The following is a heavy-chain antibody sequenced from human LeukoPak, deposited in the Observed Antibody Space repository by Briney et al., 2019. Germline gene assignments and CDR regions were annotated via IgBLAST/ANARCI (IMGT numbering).Heavy chain of an antibody. CDR2: ISGSGGST. V-gene: IGHV3-23*01. D-gene: IGHD6-19*01. CDR1: GFTFSSYA. J-gene: IGHJ1*01. CDR3: ANDEDPGSRWLVPGYFQH. Sequence: GGSLRLSCAASGFTFSSYAMSWVRQAPGKGLEWVSAISGSGGSTYYADSVKGRFTISRDNSKNTLYLQMNSLRAEDTAVYYCANDEDPGSRWLVPGYFQHWGQGTLVTVSS.